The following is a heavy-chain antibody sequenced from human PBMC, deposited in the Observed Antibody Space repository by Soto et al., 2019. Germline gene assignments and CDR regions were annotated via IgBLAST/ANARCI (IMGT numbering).Heavy chain of an antibody. CDR1: GFMFSAYW. CDR3: VREDWHRFDT. V-gene: IGHV3-7*01. D-gene: IGHD2-21*01. J-gene: IGHJ4*02. Sequence: EVQLVESGGRLVQPGGSLRLSCAASGFMFSAYWMSWVRQDPGKGLEWVATISGGASDKFYVDSVKGRFTISRDDSKNTLYLQMNSLRDEDTAVYYCVREDWHRFDTWGQRTLVTVSS. CDR2: ISGGASDK.